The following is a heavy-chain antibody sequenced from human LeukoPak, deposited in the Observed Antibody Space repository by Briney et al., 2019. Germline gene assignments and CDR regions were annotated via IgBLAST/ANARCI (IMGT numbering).Heavy chain of an antibody. J-gene: IGHJ5*02. Sequence: ASVKVSCKASGYTFTGYYMHWVRQAPGQGLEWMGWINPNSGGTNYAQKFQGRVTMTRDTSISTAYMELSRLRSDDTAVYYCARVLMGIEVVPAAISNWFDPWGQGTLVTVSS. CDR1: GYTFTGYY. CDR2: INPNSGGT. D-gene: IGHD2-2*01. V-gene: IGHV1-2*02. CDR3: ARVLMGIEVVPAAISNWFDP.